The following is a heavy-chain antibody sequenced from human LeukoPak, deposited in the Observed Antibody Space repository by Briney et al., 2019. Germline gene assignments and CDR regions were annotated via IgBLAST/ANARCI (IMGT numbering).Heavy chain of an antibody. V-gene: IGHV3-43*02. CDR1: GLPIADFA. CDR2: ISGDGVST. Sequence: QPGGSLRLSCVASGLPIADFAMHWGRQAPGKGLEWVSLISGDGVSTFYADSVKGRFSISRDNSKNSLSLEMNSLRTEDTAMYYCARESGKFDYWGQGTLVAVSS. J-gene: IGHJ4*02. CDR3: ARESGKFDY.